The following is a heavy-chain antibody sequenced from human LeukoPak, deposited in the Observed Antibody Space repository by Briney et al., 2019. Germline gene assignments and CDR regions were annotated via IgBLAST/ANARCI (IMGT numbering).Heavy chain of an antibody. CDR2: IYYTGNT. CDR3: ARGRVAYSAYYFDY. CDR1: GDSITNYF. D-gene: IGHD2-15*01. Sequence: SETLSLTCTVSGDSITNYFWSWIRQPPGKGLEWIGYIYYTGNTDYKPSLKSRVTISVDTSTNQFSLRLRSVTAADTAVYYCARGRVAYSAYYFDYWGRGTLVTVSS. J-gene: IGHJ4*02. V-gene: IGHV4-59*01.